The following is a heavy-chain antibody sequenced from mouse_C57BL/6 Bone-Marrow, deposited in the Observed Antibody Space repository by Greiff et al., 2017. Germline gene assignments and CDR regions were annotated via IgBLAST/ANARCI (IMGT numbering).Heavy chain of an antibody. CDR2: IDPSDSYT. V-gene: IGHV1-69*01. D-gene: IGHD2-3*01. CDR3: ASGDDGYSYWYFDV. J-gene: IGHJ1*03. CDR1: GYTFTSYW. Sequence: QVQLQQPGAELVMPGASVKLSCKASGYTFTSYWMHWVKQRPGQGLEWIGEIDPSDSYTNYNQKFKGKSTLPVDKSSSTAYMQLSSLTSEDSAVYYCASGDDGYSYWYFDVWGTGTTVTVSS.